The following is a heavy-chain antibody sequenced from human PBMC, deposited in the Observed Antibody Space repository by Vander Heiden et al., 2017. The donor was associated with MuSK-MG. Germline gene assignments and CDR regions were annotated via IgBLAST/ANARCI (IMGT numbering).Heavy chain of an antibody. J-gene: IGHJ3*02. Sequence: QVQLVQSGAEVKKPGASVKVSCKASGYTFTGYYMHWVRQAPGQGLEWMGWINPNSGGTNYAQKLQGRVTMTRDTSISTAYMELSRLRSEDTAVYYCARVQTTWGTLKGYAFDIWGQGTMVTVSS. CDR3: ARVQTTWGTLKGYAFDI. CDR2: INPNSGGT. CDR1: GYTFTGYY. V-gene: IGHV1-2*02. D-gene: IGHD4-17*01.